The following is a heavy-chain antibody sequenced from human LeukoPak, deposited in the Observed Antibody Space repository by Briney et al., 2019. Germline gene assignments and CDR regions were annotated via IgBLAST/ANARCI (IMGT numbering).Heavy chain of an antibody. D-gene: IGHD3-10*01. J-gene: IGHJ6*03. CDR2: ISGSGGST. V-gene: IGHV3-23*01. Sequence: PGGSLRLSCAASGFTFSSYAMSWVRQAPGKGLEWVSAISGSGGSTYYADSVKGRFTISRDNSKNTLYLQMNSLRAEDTAVYYCARRASMVRGVIGSYYYYYYMDVWGKGTTVTISS. CDR3: ARRASMVRGVIGSYYYYYYMDV. CDR1: GFTFSSYA.